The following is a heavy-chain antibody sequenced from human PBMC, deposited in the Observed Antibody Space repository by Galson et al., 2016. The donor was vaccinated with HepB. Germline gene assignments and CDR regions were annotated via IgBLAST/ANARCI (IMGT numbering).Heavy chain of an antibody. CDR1: TFALRNYA. CDR2: XXGRXXTT. D-gene: IGHD6-25*01. CDR3: ARSADTGRNFVWSVL. V-gene: IGHV3-23*01. J-gene: IGHJ4*02. Sequence: SLRLSCAASTFALRNYAMSWVRQPPGKGLXXVSXXXGRXXTTFYADSVKGRLTISRDNSKTTLYLQMNSLREEDTAVYYCARSADTGRNFVWSVLCGQGTLFTVSS.